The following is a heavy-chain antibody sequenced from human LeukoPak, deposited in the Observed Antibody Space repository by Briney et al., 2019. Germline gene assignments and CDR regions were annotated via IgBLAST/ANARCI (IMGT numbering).Heavy chain of an antibody. CDR2: IRYDGSNK. V-gene: IGHV3-30*02. J-gene: IGHJ4*02. Sequence: GRSLRLSCAASGFTFSSYGMHWVRQAPGKGLEWVAFIRYDGSNKYYADSVKGRFTISRDNSKNMLYLQMNSLRADDTAVYYCAKDRLAVAGTFDYWGQGTLVTVSS. CDR1: GFTFSSYG. D-gene: IGHD6-19*01. CDR3: AKDRLAVAGTFDY.